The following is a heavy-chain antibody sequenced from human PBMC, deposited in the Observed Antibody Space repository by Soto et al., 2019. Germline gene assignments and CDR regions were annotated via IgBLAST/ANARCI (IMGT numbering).Heavy chain of an antibody. CDR2: ISHSGST. CDR1: GGSFSDYY. V-gene: IGHV4-34*01. J-gene: IGHJ5*02. D-gene: IGHD3-10*01. CDR3: ARAYGSGSYYTPLDP. Sequence: QVHLQQWGAGLLKPSETLSLTCAVYGGSFSDYYWSWIRQAPGKGLGWIGEISHSGSTNYNPSLNSRVTISVDTSKSQFSRRLSSVTAAATAVYYCARAYGSGSYYTPLDPWGQGTLVTVSS.